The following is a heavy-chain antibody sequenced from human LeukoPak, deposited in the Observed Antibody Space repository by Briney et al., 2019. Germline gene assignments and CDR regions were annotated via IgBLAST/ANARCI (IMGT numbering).Heavy chain of an antibody. J-gene: IGHJ4*02. CDR3: ASRPADTTWYGVFDY. D-gene: IGHD3-10*01. CDR1: GGSINSHY. V-gene: IGHV4-59*11. CDR2: IFNTGNT. Sequence: SETLSLTCSVSGGSINSHYWSWIRQPPGKRLEWIGYIFNTGNTNYNPSLASRVTMSVDTSRAQFFLRLSSVTTADTAIYYCASRPADTTWYGVFDYWSQGTLVTVSS.